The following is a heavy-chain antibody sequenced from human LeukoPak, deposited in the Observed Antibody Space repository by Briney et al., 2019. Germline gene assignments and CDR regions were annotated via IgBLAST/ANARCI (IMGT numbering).Heavy chain of an antibody. J-gene: IGHJ3*02. V-gene: IGHV3-21*01. D-gene: IGHD3-16*01. CDR2: ISSSSSYI. CDR1: GFTFSSYS. CDR3: AGDKSQPGEPRGAFDI. Sequence: NPGGSLRLSCAASGFTFSSYSMNWVRQAPGKGLEWVSSISSSSSYIYYADSVKGRFTISRDNAKNSLYLQMNSLRAEDTAVYYCAGDKSQPGEPRGAFDIWGQGTMVTVSS.